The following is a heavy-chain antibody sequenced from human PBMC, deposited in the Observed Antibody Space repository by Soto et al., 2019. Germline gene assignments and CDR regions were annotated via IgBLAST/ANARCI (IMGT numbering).Heavy chain of an antibody. Sequence: SETLSLTCTVTGGSVSSGSYYWSWIRQPPGKGLEWIGYIYDGGSTNYNPSLKSRVTISVDTSKNQVSLRLSSVTAADTAVYYCARRNYYGSGSYPFDFWGQGTLVTVSS. J-gene: IGHJ4*02. V-gene: IGHV4-61*01. CDR2: IYDGGST. CDR1: GGSVSSGSYY. CDR3: ARRNYYGSGSYPFDF. D-gene: IGHD3-10*01.